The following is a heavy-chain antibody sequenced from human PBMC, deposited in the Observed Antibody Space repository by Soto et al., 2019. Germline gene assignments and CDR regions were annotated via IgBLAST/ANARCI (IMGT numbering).Heavy chain of an antibody. CDR3: ARLSEDIVVVVATAGYYFDY. Sequence: GESLKISCKGSGYSFTSYWIGWVRQMPGKGLEWMGIIYPGDSDTRYSPSFQGQVTISADKSISTAYQQWSSLKASDTAMYYCARLSEDIVVVVATAGYYFDYWGQGTLVTVSS. J-gene: IGHJ4*02. CDR1: GYSFTSYW. CDR2: IYPGDSDT. V-gene: IGHV5-51*01. D-gene: IGHD2-15*01.